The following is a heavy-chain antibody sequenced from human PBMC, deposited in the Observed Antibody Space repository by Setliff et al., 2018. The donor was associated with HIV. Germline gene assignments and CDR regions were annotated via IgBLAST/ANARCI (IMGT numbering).Heavy chain of an antibody. Sequence: GESLKISCAASGFSFSNYVMSWVRQAPGKGLEWVSGISGSGGSTFYEDSVKGRFIISRDNSNNMLHLQMNSLRVEDTAIYYCARSSQWLVGGYFHHWGQGTLVTVSS. CDR1: GFSFSNYV. CDR2: ISGSGGST. J-gene: IGHJ1*01. D-gene: IGHD6-19*01. V-gene: IGHV3-23*01. CDR3: ARSSQWLVGGYFHH.